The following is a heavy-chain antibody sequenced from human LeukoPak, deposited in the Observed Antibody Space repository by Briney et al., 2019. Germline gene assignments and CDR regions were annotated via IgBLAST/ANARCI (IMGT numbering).Heavy chain of an antibody. J-gene: IGHJ4*02. Sequence: VGLLRFSCPAYGFTLSSDWMTWVPQDQGKGLEWVANIKQDGSEKYSVDSVMGRFTISRDNARNSLYLQMKSLRAEDTAVYYCARGAYVDTAMIDYWGQGTLVTVSS. CDR2: IKQDGSEK. D-gene: IGHD5-18*01. CDR1: GFTLSSDW. CDR3: ARGAYVDTAMIDY. V-gene: IGHV3-7*02.